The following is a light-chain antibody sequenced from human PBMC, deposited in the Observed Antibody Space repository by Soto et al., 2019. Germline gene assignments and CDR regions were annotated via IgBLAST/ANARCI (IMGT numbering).Light chain of an antibody. CDR2: EVS. V-gene: IGLV2-14*01. CDR3: SSYTSSSTLV. Sequence: QSALTQPASVSGSPEQSITISCTGTSSDVGGYNYVSWYQQHPGKAPKLMIYEVSNRPSGVSNRFSGSKSGNTASLTISGLQAEEEADYYCSSYTSSSTLVFGTGTKLTVL. J-gene: IGLJ1*01. CDR1: SSDVGGYNY.